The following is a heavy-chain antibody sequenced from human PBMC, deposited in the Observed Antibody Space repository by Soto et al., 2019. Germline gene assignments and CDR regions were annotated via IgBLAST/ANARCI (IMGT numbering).Heavy chain of an antibody. CDR2: IYYSGST. V-gene: IGHV4-31*03. D-gene: IGHD3-22*01. Sequence: SETLSLTCTVSGGSISSGGYYWSWIRQHPGKGLEWIGYIYYSGSTYYNPSLKSRVTISADTSKNQFSLKLSSVTAADTAVYYCARDLRDSSGYYLNDAFDIWGQGTMVTVSS. J-gene: IGHJ3*02. CDR3: ARDLRDSSGYYLNDAFDI. CDR1: GGSISSGGYY.